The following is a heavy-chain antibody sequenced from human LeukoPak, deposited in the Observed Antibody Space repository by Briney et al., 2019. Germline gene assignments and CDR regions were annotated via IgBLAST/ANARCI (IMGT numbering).Heavy chain of an antibody. CDR2: IYPNSGGT. V-gene: IGHV1-2*02. CDR3: ARWAASSGYSDY. J-gene: IGHJ4*02. Sequence: ASVNVSRKCSGYTFTGYHMHSVRQAPGQELEWMGWIYPNSGGTNYVQKLQGRVPMTRETTISTAYMELSRLRSDDTAVYYCARWAASSGYSDYWGQGTLVTVSS. D-gene: IGHD3-22*01. CDR1: GYTFTGYH.